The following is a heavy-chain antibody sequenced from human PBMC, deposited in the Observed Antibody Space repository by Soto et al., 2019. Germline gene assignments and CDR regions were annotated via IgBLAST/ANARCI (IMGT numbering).Heavy chain of an antibody. CDR1: GFTFSDYY. CDR2: IRTSGSTI. CDR3: ARVSPPLDY. Sequence: QVQLVESGGGLVKPGGSLRLSCAGSGFTFSDYYMSWIRQDPGKGLEWVSNIRTSGSTINYADSVKGRFTIPRDNAKNSLYLKLNSLRAENAAVYYCARVSPPLDYWGPGTLVTVSS. V-gene: IGHV3-11*01. J-gene: IGHJ4*02.